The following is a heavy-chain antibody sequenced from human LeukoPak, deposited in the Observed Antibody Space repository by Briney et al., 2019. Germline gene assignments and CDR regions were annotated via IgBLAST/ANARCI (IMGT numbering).Heavy chain of an antibody. CDR1: GFTFSSYA. CDR2: ISGSGGST. CDR3: ARDRQQLVRSAFDI. J-gene: IGHJ3*02. V-gene: IGHV3-23*01. D-gene: IGHD6-13*01. Sequence: GGSLRLSCAASGFTFSSYAMSWVRQAPGKGLEWVSAISGSGGSTYYADSVKGRFTISRDNSKNTLYLQMNSLRAEDAALYYCARDRQQLVRSAFDIWGQGTMVTVSS.